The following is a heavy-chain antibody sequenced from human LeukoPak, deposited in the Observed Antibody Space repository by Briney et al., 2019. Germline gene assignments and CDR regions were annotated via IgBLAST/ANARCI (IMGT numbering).Heavy chain of an antibody. CDR2: IYPGDSDT. CDR3: ASRWIQDGFDI. D-gene: IGHD5-18*01. CDR1: GYRFTSYW. V-gene: IGHV5-51*01. Sequence: GESLRISCKGSGYRFTSYWIGWVRQKPGKGLEWMGIIYPGDSDTRYSPSFQGQVTISADKSISTAYLQWSSLKASDTAMYYCASRWIQDGFDIWGQGTMVTVSS. J-gene: IGHJ3*02.